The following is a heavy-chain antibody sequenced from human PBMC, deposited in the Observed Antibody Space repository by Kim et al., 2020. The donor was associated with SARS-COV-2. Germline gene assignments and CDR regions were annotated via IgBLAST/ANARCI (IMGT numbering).Heavy chain of an antibody. D-gene: IGHD6-6*01. CDR2: IWYDGSNK. V-gene: IGHV3-33*01. J-gene: IGHJ4*02. Sequence: GGSLRLSCAASGFTFCSYAMHWVRQAPGKGLEWVAVIWYDGSNKYYADSVKGRFTISRDNSKNTLYLQMNSLRAEDTAVYYCASSSSSSGVWGQGTLVTVSS. CDR3: ASSSSSSGV. CDR1: GFTFCSYA.